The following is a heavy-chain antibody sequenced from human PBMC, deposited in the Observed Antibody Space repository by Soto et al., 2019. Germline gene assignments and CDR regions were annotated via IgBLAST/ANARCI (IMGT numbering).Heavy chain of an antibody. Sequence: QVQLVQSGSELTKPGASVKVSCKASGYTFTSYAMNWVRQAPGQGLEWMGWINTNTGNPTYAQGFTGRFVFSLDTSVSTAYLQICSLKAEDTAVYYCARGPIVVVPAAMRYYYYYMDVGGKGTTVTVSS. V-gene: IGHV7-4-1*01. CDR1: GYTFTSYA. CDR3: ARGPIVVVPAAMRYYYYYMDV. CDR2: INTNTGNP. D-gene: IGHD2-2*01. J-gene: IGHJ6*03.